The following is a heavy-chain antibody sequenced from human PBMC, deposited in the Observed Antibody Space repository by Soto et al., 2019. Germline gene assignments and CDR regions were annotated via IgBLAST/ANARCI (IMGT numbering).Heavy chain of an antibody. J-gene: IGHJ4*02. CDR2: ISAYNGNT. D-gene: IGHD6-13*01. CDR1: GYTFTSYG. V-gene: IGHV1-18*01. Sequence: QVQLVHSGAEVKKPGASVKVSCKASGYTFTSYGISWVRQAPGQGLEWMGWISAYNGNTNYPQKVQDRVTMTTDTSTSTAYMELRSLRSDHTAVYYCAKVQQLVNFDYWGQGTLVTVSS. CDR3: AKVQQLVNFDY.